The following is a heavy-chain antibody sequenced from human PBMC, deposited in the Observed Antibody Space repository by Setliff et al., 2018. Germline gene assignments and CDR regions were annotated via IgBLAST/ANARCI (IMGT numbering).Heavy chain of an antibody. CDR3: ARKMRMSGRGHWYFDV. Sequence: TLSLTCPASDGSIRSGDHYWNWIRQHPGKGLEWLGYIWKSVSTFYNPSLTSRITMSVDTSRNLFSMELASVTAADTAIYYCARKMRMSGRGHWYFDVWGRGTLVTVSS. V-gene: IGHV4-31*03. CDR1: DGSIRSGDHY. J-gene: IGHJ2*01. CDR2: IWKSVST.